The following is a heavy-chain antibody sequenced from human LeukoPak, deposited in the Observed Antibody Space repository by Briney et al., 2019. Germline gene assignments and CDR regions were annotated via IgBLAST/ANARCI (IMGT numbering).Heavy chain of an antibody. J-gene: IGHJ4*02. V-gene: IGHV3-21*01. CDR1: GFTFSSYS. CDR2: ISSRSRYI. D-gene: IGHD6-19*01. Sequence: GGSLRLSCAASGFTFSSYSMNWVRQAPGKVLELVSSISSRSRYIYYTDSVKGRCTISRDNANNSLYLQMNSLRAEDTAVYYCARGSIAVAGTEDYWGQGPLVTVSS. CDR3: ARGSIAVAGTEDY.